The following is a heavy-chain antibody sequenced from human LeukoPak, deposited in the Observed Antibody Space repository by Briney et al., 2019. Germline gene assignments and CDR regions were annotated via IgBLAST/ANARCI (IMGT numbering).Heavy chain of an antibody. CDR2: IYYSGST. CDR3: ARGHYDFWSGYYSGHDAFDI. J-gene: IGHJ3*02. D-gene: IGHD3-3*01. V-gene: IGHV4-59*01. CDR1: GGSISSYY. Sequence: SETLSLTCTVSGGSISSYYWSWIRQPPGRGLEWIGYIYYSGSTNYNPSLKSRVTISVDTSKNQFSLKLSSVTAADTAVYYCARGHYDFWSGYYSGHDAFDIWGQGTMVTVSS.